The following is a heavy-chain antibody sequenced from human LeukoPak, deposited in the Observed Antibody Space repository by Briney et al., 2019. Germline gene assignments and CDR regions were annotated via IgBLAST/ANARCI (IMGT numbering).Heavy chain of an antibody. V-gene: IGHV3-21*01. CDR2: ISRSSSYI. J-gene: IGHJ4*02. Sequence: PGGSLRLSCAASGFTFSGHGMNWVRQAPGKGLEWVSFISRSSSYIYYADSVKGRFTISRDNAKNTLYLKMNSLRAEDTAVYYCARDGGGYSDYDFDYWGQGTLVTVSS. CDR1: GFTFSGHG. CDR3: ARDGGGYSDYDFDY. D-gene: IGHD5-12*01.